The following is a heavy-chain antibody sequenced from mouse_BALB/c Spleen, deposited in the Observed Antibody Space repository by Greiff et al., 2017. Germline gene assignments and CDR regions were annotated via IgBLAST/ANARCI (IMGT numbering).Heavy chain of an antibody. V-gene: IGHV5-6*02. D-gene: IGHD1-2*01. CDR3: ARGTTATDYYAMDY. CDR1: GFTFSSYG. CDR2: ISSGGSYT. J-gene: IGHJ4*01. Sequence: EVKLMESGGDLVKPGGSLKLSCAASGFTFSSYGMSWVRQTPDKRLEWVATISSGGSYTYYPDSVKGRFTISRDNAKNTLYLQKSSLKSEDTAMYYCARGTTATDYYAMDYWGQGTSVTVSS.